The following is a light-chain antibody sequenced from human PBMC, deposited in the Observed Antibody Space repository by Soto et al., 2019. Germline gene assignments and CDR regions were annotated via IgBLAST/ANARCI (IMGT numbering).Light chain of an antibody. CDR2: AAS. Sequence: DIQMTQAPSSLSADVGDRVTITCRASQGISNYLAWYQQKPGKVPKLLIYAASTLQSGVPSRFSGSVSGTEFTLTISSLQPEDVATYYCQKYNSALRTFGQGTKVQIK. V-gene: IGKV1-27*01. CDR3: QKYNSALRT. CDR1: QGISNY. J-gene: IGKJ1*01.